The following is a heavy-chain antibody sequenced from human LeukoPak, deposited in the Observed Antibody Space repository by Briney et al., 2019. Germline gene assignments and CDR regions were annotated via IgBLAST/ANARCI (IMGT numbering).Heavy chain of an antibody. Sequence: GGSLRLSCAASGFTFSSYAMHWVRQAPGKGLEWVAVISYDGSNKYYADSVKGRFTISRDNSKNTVYLQMNSLRAEDTAGYYCAKGVVRGVIITLFDYWGQGTLVTVSS. V-gene: IGHV3-30-3*01. CDR3: AKGVVRGVIITLFDY. D-gene: IGHD3-10*01. CDR1: GFTFSSYA. J-gene: IGHJ4*02. CDR2: ISYDGSNK.